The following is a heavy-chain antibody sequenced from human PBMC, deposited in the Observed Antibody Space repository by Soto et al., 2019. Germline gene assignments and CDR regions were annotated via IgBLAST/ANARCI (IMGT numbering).Heavy chain of an antibody. V-gene: IGHV3-30-3*01. CDR1: GFTFSSYA. CDR2: ISYDGSNK. D-gene: IGHD2-15*01. CDR3: ARGGVVVAAVYFDY. J-gene: IGHJ4*02. Sequence: GSLRLSCAASGFTFSSYAMHWVRQAPGKGLEWVAVISYDGSNKYYADSVKGRFTISRDNSKNTLYLQMNSLRAEDTAVYYCARGGVVVAAVYFDYWGQGTLVTVSS.